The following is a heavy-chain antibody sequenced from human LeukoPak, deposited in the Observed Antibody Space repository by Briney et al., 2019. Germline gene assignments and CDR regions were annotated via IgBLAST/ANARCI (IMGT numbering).Heavy chain of an antibody. D-gene: IGHD7-27*01. CDR1: GYSFTSYW. Sequence: GESLKISCKGSGYSFTSYWIGWVRQMPGKGLEWMGIIYPGDSDTRYSPSFQGQVTISADKSITTAYLQWSTLKASATAMYHCARHLPDWGYNWFDSWGQGPLVTVSS. CDR2: IYPGDSDT. V-gene: IGHV5-51*01. CDR3: ARHLPDWGYNWFDS. J-gene: IGHJ5*01.